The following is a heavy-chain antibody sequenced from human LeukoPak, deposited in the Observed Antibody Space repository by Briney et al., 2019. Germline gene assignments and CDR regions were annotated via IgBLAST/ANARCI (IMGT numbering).Heavy chain of an antibody. D-gene: IGHD2-21*02. CDR1: GFTVSSNY. CDR2: IKGGGGDP. CDR3: AKGGHDFNPFYW. V-gene: IGHV3-53*01. Sequence: GGSLRLSCAASGFTVSSNYINWVRQAPGKGLEWVSSIKGGGGDPFYADSVKGRFTISRDNSKNTLFLQLNSLRAEDSAVYYCAKGGHDFNPFYWWGQGTLVTVSS. J-gene: IGHJ4*02.